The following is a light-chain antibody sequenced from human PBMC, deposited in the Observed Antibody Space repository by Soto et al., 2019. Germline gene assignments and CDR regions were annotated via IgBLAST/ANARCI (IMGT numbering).Light chain of an antibody. CDR1: QDISKY. V-gene: IGKV1-33*01. CDR3: QQYDSPQRT. Sequence: DVQMTQSPSSLSASVGDRVTITCQAVQDISKYLNWYQQKPGKAPKLLIYDASHLEIGVPLRFPGSGSGTEFTFTISSLQPEDIGTYYCQQYDSPQRTFGGGTKVDIK. J-gene: IGKJ4*01. CDR2: DAS.